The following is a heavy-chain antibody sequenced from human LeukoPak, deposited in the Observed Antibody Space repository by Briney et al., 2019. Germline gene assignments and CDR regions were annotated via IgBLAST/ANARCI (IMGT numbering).Heavy chain of an antibody. Sequence: GGSLRLSCAASGFTFSSYDMHWVRQATGKGLEWVSAIGTAGDTYYPGSVRGRFTISRDNAKNSLYLQMNSLRAEDTAVYYCARDLRQLWSSDYWGQGTLVTVSS. V-gene: IGHV3-13*01. CDR3: ARDLRQLWSSDY. J-gene: IGHJ4*02. D-gene: IGHD5-18*01. CDR1: GFTFSSYD. CDR2: IGTAGDT.